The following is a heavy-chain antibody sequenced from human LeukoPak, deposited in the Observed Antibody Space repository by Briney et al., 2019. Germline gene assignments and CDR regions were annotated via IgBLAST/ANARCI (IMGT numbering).Heavy chain of an antibody. CDR1: GGSISSYY. V-gene: IGHV4-59*01. CDR2: IYHSGST. J-gene: IGHJ3*02. Sequence: SETLSLTCTVSGGSISSYYWSWIRQPPGKGLEWIGYIYHSGSTNYNPSLKSRVTISVDTSKNQFSLKLSSVTAADTAVYYCARGKWLVRGAFDIWGQGTMVTVSS. CDR3: ARGKWLVRGAFDI. D-gene: IGHD6-19*01.